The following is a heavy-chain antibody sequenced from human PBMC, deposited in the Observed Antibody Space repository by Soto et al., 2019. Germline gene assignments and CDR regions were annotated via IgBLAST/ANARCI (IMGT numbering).Heavy chain of an antibody. Sequence: EVQLVESGGGLVKPGGSLRLSCAASGFAFNTYTMNWVRQAPGKGLEWVSSIGWSGSDMYYADSVKGRFTISTDNAENSLYLQMHSLRAEDTAVYYCVCGDQRGYWGQGTLVTVSS. V-gene: IGHV3-21*01. CDR3: VCGDQRGY. CDR1: GFAFNTYT. D-gene: IGHD4-17*01. J-gene: IGHJ4*02. CDR2: IGWSGSDM.